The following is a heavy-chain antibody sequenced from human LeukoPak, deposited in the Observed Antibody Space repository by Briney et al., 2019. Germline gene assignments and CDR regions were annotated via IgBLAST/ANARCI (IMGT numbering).Heavy chain of an antibody. CDR2: INHSGST. CDR3: ARSGVLWFGELSLFDY. Sequence: SETLSLTCAVYGGSFSGCYWSWIRQPPGKGLEWIGEINHSGSTNYNPSLKSRVTTSVDTSKNQFSLKLSSVTAADTAVYYCARSGVLWFGELSLFDYWGQGTLVTVSS. CDR1: GGSFSGCY. V-gene: IGHV4-34*01. J-gene: IGHJ4*02. D-gene: IGHD3-10*01.